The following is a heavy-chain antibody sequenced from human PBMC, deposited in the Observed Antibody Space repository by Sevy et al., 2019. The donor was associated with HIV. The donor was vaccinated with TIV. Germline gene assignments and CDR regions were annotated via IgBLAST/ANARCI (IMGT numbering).Heavy chain of an antibody. CDR1: GGSISSGGYY. Sequence: SETLSLTCTVSGGSISSGGYYWSWIRQHPGKGLEWIGYIYYSGSTYYNPSLKSRVTISVDTSKNQFSLKLSSVTAADTAVYYCARGCNGGDCYSSFDYWGQGTLVTVSS. CDR2: IYYSGST. J-gene: IGHJ4*02. D-gene: IGHD2-21*02. V-gene: IGHV4-31*03. CDR3: ARGCNGGDCYSSFDY.